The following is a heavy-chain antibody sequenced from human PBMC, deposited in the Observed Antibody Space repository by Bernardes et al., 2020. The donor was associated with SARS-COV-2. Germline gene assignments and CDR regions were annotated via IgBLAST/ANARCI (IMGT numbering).Heavy chain of an antibody. CDR2: IYYSGIT. D-gene: IGHD3-22*01. CDR1: GGSISSGSYY. Sequence: SETLSLTCTVSGGSISSGSYYWGWIRQPPGKGLEWIGSIYYSGITYYDPSLKSRVTISVDTSKNQFSLKLSSVTAADTAVYYCGRHASSGFYPPLAYWGQGTLV. CDR3: GRHASSGFYPPLAY. V-gene: IGHV4-39*01. J-gene: IGHJ4*02.